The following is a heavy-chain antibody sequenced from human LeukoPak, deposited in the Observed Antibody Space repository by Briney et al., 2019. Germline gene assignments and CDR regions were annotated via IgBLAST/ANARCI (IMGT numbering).Heavy chain of an antibody. V-gene: IGHV4-39*07. Sequence: PSETLSLTCTVSGGSISSSSYYWDWIRQPPGKGLEWIGSIDHSGSTYSNPSLKSRVTISVDTSKNQLSLKVISVTAADTAMYYCARGGLWIYYFDYWGQGTLVTVSS. CDR1: GGSISSSSYY. J-gene: IGHJ4*02. CDR3: ARGGLWIYYFDY. D-gene: IGHD4/OR15-4a*01. CDR2: IDHSGST.